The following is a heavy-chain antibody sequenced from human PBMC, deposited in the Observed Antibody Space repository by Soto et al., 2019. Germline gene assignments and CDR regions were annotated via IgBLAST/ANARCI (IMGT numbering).Heavy chain of an antibody. D-gene: IGHD3-16*01. V-gene: IGHV4-30-2*01. Sequence: SETLSLTCAVSGGSISSGGYSWSWIRQPPGKGLEWIGYIYHSGSTYYNPSLKSRVTISVDRSKNQFSLKLSSVTAADTAVYYCARGNGGDPNDYGMDVRGQGTTVTVSS. CDR2: IYHSGST. CDR3: ARGNGGDPNDYGMDV. CDR1: GGSISSGGYS. J-gene: IGHJ6*02.